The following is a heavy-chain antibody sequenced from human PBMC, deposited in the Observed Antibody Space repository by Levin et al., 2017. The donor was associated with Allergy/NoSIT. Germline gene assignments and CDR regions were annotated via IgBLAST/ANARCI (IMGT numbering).Heavy chain of an antibody. J-gene: IGHJ4*02. D-gene: IGHD3-10*01. V-gene: IGHV3-23*01. CDR2: ISGSGGST. CDR3: AKDTYGSTDY. CDR1: GFTFSSYA. Sequence: GESLKISCAASGFTFSSYAMSWVRQAPGKGLEWVSAISGSGGSTYYADSVKGRFTISRDNSKNTLYLQMNSLRAEDTAVYYCAKDTYGSTDYWGQGTLVTVSS.